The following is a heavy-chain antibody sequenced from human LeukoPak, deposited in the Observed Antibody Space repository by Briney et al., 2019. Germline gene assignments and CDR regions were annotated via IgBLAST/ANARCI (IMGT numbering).Heavy chain of an antibody. Sequence: GASVKVPCKVPGYTLTELSIHWVRQAPGKGLEWMGGFDPEDGETIYAQKFQGRVTMTEDTSTDTAYMELSSLRSEDTAVYYCATRRFRGGVFDYWGQGTLVTVSS. CDR3: ATRRFRGGVFDY. D-gene: IGHD4-23*01. CDR1: GYTLTELS. V-gene: IGHV1-24*01. CDR2: FDPEDGET. J-gene: IGHJ4*02.